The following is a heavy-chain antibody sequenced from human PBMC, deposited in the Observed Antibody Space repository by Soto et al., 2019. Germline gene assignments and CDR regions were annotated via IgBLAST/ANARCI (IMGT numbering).Heavy chain of an antibody. V-gene: IGHV4-59*08. CDR2: IYYSGSA. D-gene: IGHD4-17*01. Sequence: QVQLQESGPGLVRPSETLSLTCTVSGGSLSSYYWSWIRQPPGKGLVWIGYIYYSGSANYNPSLKSRATISVDTSKNQFSLKLSAATAADTAVYYCARNYGGNVDCWGQGTLVTGSS. J-gene: IGHJ4*02. CDR3: ARNYGGNVDC. CDR1: GGSLSSYY.